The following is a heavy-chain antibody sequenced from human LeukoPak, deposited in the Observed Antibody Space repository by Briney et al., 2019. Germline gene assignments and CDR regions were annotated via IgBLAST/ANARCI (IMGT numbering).Heavy chain of an antibody. V-gene: IGHV1-46*01. CDR2: INPSGGST. Sequence: GASVKVSCKASGYSFTSYYMHWVRQAPGQGLEWMGIINPSGGSTSYAQKFQGRVTMTRDTSTSTVYMELSSLRSEDTAVYYCARDIPYEVTFGGVTVMGSFVSDYWGQGTLVTVSS. CDR3: ARDIPYEVTFGGVTVMGSFVSDY. J-gene: IGHJ4*02. CDR1: GYSFTSYY. D-gene: IGHD3-16*02.